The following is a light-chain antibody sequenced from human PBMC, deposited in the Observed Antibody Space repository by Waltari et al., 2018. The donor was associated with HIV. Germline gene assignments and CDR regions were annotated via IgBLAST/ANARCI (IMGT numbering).Light chain of an antibody. CDR3: GTWDKTWSVGV. V-gene: IGLV1-51*01. J-gene: IGLJ3*02. CDR2: DRI. CDR1: SSNIGNDF. Sequence: QFVLTQPPSVSAAPGQKVNISCSGSSSNIGNDFVSWYQVLPGAAPKLLIYDRIKRPSGIAERCSGSKPGPSATLAITGLQTGDEADYYCGTWDKTWSVGVFGGGTKRTVL.